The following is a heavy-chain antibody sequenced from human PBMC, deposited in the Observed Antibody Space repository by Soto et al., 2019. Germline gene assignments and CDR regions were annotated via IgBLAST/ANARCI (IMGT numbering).Heavy chain of an antibody. D-gene: IGHD3-22*01. CDR3: ARGMYYDDRSGYAV. Sequence: ASVKVSCKASGYTFTSYGISWVRQAPGQGLEWMGWISAYNGNTNYAQKLQGRVTMTTDTSTSTAYMELRSLRSDDTAVYYCARGMYYDDRSGYAVWGQGTTVTVSS. CDR2: ISAYNGNT. J-gene: IGHJ6*02. V-gene: IGHV1-18*01. CDR1: GYTFTSYG.